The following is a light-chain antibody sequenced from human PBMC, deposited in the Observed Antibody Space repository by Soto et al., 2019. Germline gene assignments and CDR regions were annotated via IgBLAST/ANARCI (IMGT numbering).Light chain of an antibody. CDR2: TAS. V-gene: IGKV1-39*01. CDR3: QQSYNTPYT. Sequence: DIQMTQSPSSLSASVGDRVTITCRASQSISNYLIWYQQRAGKAPKVLIYTASSLQSGVPSRFSGSGSGTDFTLTISSLQTEDFATYYCQQSYNTPYTFGQGTKLEIK. J-gene: IGKJ2*01. CDR1: QSISNY.